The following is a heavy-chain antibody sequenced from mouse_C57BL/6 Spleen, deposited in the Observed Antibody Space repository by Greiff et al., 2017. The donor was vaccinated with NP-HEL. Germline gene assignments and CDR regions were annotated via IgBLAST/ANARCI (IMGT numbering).Heavy chain of an antibody. V-gene: IGHV1-84*01. D-gene: IGHD2-3*01. CDR2: IYPGSGNT. J-gene: IGHJ4*01. CDR3: ARWLLQAMDY. Sequence: QVQLKQSGPELVKPGASVKISCKASGYTFTDYYINWVKQRPGQGLEWLGWIYPGSGNTKYNEKFKGKATLTVDTSSSTAYMQLSSLTSEDSAVYFCARWLLQAMDYWGQGTSVTVSS. CDR1: GYTFTDYY.